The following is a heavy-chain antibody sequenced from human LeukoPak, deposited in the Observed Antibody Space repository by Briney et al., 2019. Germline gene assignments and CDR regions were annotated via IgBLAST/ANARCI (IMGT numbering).Heavy chain of an antibody. Sequence: PGGSLRLSCAASGFTFSSYAMSWVRQAPGKGLEWVSGISGSGDNTYYADSVKGRFTISRDNAKNTLYLQMNSLRAEDTAVYYCARVRGESPRWFDPWGQGTLVTVSS. V-gene: IGHV3-23*01. CDR1: GFTFSSYA. CDR3: ARVRGESPRWFDP. D-gene: IGHD3-10*01. J-gene: IGHJ5*02. CDR2: ISGSGDNT.